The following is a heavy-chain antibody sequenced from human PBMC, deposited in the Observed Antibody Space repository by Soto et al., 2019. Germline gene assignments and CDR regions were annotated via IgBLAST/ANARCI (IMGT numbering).Heavy chain of an antibody. CDR2: ISAYNGNT. CDR1: GYTFTSYG. CDR3: ARGGWAVVVPAAKSPPHNWFDP. V-gene: IGHV1-18*04. J-gene: IGHJ5*02. Sequence: GASVKVSCKASGYTFTSYGISWVRQAPGQGLEWMGWISAYNGNTNYAQKLQGRVTMTTDTSTSTAYMELRSLRSVDTAVYYCARGGWAVVVPAAKSPPHNWFDPWGQGTLVTVSS. D-gene: IGHD2-2*01.